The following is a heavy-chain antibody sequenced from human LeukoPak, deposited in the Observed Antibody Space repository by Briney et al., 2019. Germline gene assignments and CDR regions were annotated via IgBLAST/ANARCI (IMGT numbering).Heavy chain of an antibody. CDR2: IKEDGTEH. J-gene: IGHJ4*02. CDR1: GFTFNAYW. CDR3: ARETPVGGAYFDY. V-gene: IGHV3-7*01. Sequence: GSLRLSCEASGFTFNAYWMNWVRQAPGKGLEWLANIKEDGTEHNYLDSVKGRFTISRDNTKNSLYLQMNGLRADDTAVYYCARETPVGGAYFDYWGQGTLVTASS. D-gene: IGHD1-26*01.